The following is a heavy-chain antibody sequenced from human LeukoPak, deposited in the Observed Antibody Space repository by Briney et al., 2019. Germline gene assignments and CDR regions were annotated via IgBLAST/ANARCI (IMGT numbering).Heavy chain of an antibody. D-gene: IGHD3-10*01. V-gene: IGHV3-30*02. J-gene: IGHJ4*02. CDR3: AKGWREVDALLWFGLFDY. CDR1: GFTFSSYG. CDR2: IRYDGSNK. Sequence: GGSLRLSCAASGFTFSSYGMHWVRQAPGKGLEWVAFIRYDGSNKYYADSVKGRFTISRDNSKNTLYLQMNSLRAEDTAVYYCAKGWREVDALLWFGLFDYWGQGTLVTVSS.